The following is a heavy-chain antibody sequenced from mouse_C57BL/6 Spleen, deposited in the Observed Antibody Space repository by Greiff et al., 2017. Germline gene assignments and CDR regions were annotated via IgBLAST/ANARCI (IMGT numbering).Heavy chain of an antibody. Sequence: QVQLQQPGAELVKTGASVKLSCKASGYTFTSYWMHWVKQRPGQGLEWIGMIHPNSGSTNYNEKFKSKSTLTVDKSSSTAYMQLSSLTSEDSAVYYCARRGGSTLDYWGQGTTLTVSS. V-gene: IGHV1-64*01. CDR1: GYTFTSYW. CDR3: ARRGGSTLDY. J-gene: IGHJ2*01. D-gene: IGHD1-1*01. CDR2: IHPNSGST.